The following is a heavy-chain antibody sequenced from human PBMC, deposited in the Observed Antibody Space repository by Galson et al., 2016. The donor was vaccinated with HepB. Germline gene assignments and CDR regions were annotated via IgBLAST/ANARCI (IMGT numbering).Heavy chain of an antibody. D-gene: IGHD3-16*02. CDR1: GGSFSAYY. CDR2: INHSGST. J-gene: IGHJ6*02. CDR3: ARASRYRGGMDV. V-gene: IGHV4-34*01. Sequence: SETLSLTCAVYGGSFSAYYWSWIRQPPGKGLEWIGKINHSGSTNYNPSLKSRVSISLDTSKNQFSLKLSSVTAADTAVYYCARASRYRGGMDVWGQGTTVTVSS.